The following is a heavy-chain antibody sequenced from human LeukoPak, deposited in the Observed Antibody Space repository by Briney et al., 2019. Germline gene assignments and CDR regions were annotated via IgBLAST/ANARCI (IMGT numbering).Heavy chain of an antibody. J-gene: IGHJ4*02. D-gene: IGHD3-16*01. V-gene: IGHV3-23*01. Sequence: GGSLRLSCAASGFTFSSYAMSWVRQAPGKGLEWVSAISGSGGSTYYADSVKGRFTISRDNSKNTLYLQMNSLRAEDTAVYYCAKDITVNMLSWYFDYGGQGTLVTVSS. CDR1: GFTFSSYA. CDR3: AKDITVNMLSWYFDY. CDR2: ISGSGGST.